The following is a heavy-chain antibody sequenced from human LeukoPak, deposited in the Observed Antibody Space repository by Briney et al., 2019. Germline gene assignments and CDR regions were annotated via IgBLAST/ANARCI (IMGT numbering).Heavy chain of an antibody. V-gene: IGHV4-34*01. D-gene: IGHD3-3*01. Sequence: PSETLSLTCAVYGGSFSGYYWSWIRQPPGKGLEWIGEINHSGSTYYNPSLKSRVTISVDRSKNQFSLKLSSVTAADTAVYYCARVSESGYYYGMDVWGQGTTVTVSS. CDR2: INHSGST. CDR1: GGSFSGYY. CDR3: ARVSESGYYYGMDV. J-gene: IGHJ6*02.